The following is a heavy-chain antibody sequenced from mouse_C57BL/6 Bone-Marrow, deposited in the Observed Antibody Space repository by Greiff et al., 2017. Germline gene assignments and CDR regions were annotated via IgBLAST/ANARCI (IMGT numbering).Heavy chain of an antibody. CDR2: IDPENGDT. CDR3: TDPIDDGYYFDV. Sequence: EVQLQQSGAELVRPGASVKLSCTASGFNIKDDYMHWVKQRPEQGLEWIGWIDPENGDTEYASKFQGKATITADTSSNTAYLQLSSLTSEDTAVYYCTDPIDDGYYFDVWGTGTTVTVSS. D-gene: IGHD2-3*01. CDR1: GFNIKDDY. J-gene: IGHJ1*03. V-gene: IGHV14-4*01.